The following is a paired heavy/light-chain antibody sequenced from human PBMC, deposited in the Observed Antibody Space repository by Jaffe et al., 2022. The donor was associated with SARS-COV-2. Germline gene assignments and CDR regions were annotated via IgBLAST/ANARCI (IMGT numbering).Light chain of an antibody. CDR2: LGS. J-gene: IGKJ5*01. V-gene: IGKV2-28*01. CDR1: QSLLNSNGYNF. Sequence: DIVMTQSPLSLTVTPGEPASISCRSSQSLLNSNGYNFLNWYLQKPGQSPQLLIYLGSTRASGVPDRFSGSGSGTDFTLKISRVEAEDVGVYYCMHALQTPRITFGQGTRLEIK. CDR3: MHALQTPRIT.
Heavy chain of an antibody. V-gene: IGHV3-30*04. J-gene: IGHJ3*01. CDR3: LRFSSAAFDF. Sequence: QVQLVESGGGVVQPGRSLRLSCAVSGFTFSSYAMHWVRQAPGKGLEWVAFISDDGSNENYADSVKGRFTLSRDNSKNTLYLQMNSLRAEDTAVYYCLRFSSAAFDFWGQGTKVTVSS. CDR1: GFTFSSYA. CDR2: ISDDGSNE.